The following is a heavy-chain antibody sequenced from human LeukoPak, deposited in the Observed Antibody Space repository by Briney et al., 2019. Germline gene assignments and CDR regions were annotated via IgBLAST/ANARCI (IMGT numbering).Heavy chain of an antibody. V-gene: IGHV4-34*01. CDR3: ASNYYDSSGFDY. CDR1: GGSFSGYY. D-gene: IGHD3-22*01. Sequence: PSETLSLTCAVYGGSFSGYYWSWIRQPPGKGLEWIGEINHSGSTNYNPSLKSRVTIPVDTSKNQFSLKLSSVTAADTAVYYCASNYYDSSGFDYWGQGTLVTVSS. J-gene: IGHJ4*02. CDR2: INHSGST.